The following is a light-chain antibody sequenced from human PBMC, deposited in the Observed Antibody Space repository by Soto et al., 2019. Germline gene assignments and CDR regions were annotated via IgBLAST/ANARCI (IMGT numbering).Light chain of an antibody. V-gene: IGKV1-39*01. J-gene: IGKJ4*01. Sequence: DIHMTQSPSCLSASVGDRVTITCRASQSISSYLNWYQQKPGKAPKLLIYAASSLQSGVPSRFSGSGSGTDFTLTISSLQPEDFATYYCQQSYSTPLTFGGGTKVDI. CDR2: AAS. CDR1: QSISSY. CDR3: QQSYSTPLT.